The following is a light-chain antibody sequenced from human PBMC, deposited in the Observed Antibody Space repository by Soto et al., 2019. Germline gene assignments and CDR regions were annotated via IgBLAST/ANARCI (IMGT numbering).Light chain of an antibody. CDR1: LSVTSY. Sequence: ENVLTHSQGTLAFSPRERGTLXFQASLSVTSYLAWYQKKPGQPPRLLIYGAYNRPTGIPDRFTGSGSGTDFTLTISRLQPEDFAVYYCQQYNNWPLTFGGGTKVDI. J-gene: IGKJ4*01. CDR3: QQYNNWPLT. CDR2: GAY. V-gene: IGKV3-20*01.